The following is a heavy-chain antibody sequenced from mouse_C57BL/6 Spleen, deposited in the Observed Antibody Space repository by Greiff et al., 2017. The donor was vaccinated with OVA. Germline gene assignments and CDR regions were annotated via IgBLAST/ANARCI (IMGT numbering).Heavy chain of an antibody. V-gene: IGHV1-80*01. Sequence: VKLVESGAELVKPGASVKISCKASGYAFSSYWMNWVKQRPGKGLEWIGQIYPGDGDTNYNGKFKGKATLTADKSSSTAYMQLSSLTSEDAAVYFCARRGNYDGAMDYWGQGTSVTVSS. CDR3: ARRGNYDGAMDY. D-gene: IGHD2-1*01. J-gene: IGHJ4*01. CDR1: GYAFSSYW. CDR2: IYPGDGDT.